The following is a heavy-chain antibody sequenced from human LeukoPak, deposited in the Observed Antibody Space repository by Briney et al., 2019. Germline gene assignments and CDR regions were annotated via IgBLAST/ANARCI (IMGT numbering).Heavy chain of an antibody. CDR2: IYYSGST. J-gene: IGHJ4*02. D-gene: IGHD1-26*01. Sequence: PSETLSLTCTVSGGSISSYYWSWIRQPPGRGREWIGYIYYSGSTNYNPSLKSRVTISVDTSKNQFSLNLSSVTAADTAVYYCARRVLYSGSYFDYWGQGTLVTVSS. V-gene: IGHV4-59*08. CDR3: ARRVLYSGSYFDY. CDR1: GGSISSYY.